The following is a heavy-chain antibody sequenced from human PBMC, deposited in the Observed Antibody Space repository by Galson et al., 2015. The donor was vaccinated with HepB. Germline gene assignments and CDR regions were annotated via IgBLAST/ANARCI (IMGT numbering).Heavy chain of an antibody. D-gene: IGHD6-13*01. CDR1: GFIFSNYA. CDR2: ISAGGDST. J-gene: IGHJ3*01. V-gene: IGHV3-23*01. Sequence: SLRLSCAASGFIFSNYAMNWVRRAPGKGLEWVSGISAGGDSTYYVDSVEGRFTISRDNSKNTLYLQMNTLRAEDTAVYYCAKDLGAAGSRGDALDVWGQGTMVTVSS. CDR3: AKDLGAAGSRGDALDV.